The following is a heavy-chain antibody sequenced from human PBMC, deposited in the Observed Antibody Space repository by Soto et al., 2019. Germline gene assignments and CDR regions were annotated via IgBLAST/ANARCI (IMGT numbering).Heavy chain of an antibody. CDR3: AKGGSYDSSGYLGWLDY. D-gene: IGHD3-22*01. CDR2: ISYDGSNR. V-gene: IGHV3-30*18. J-gene: IGHJ4*02. Sequence: QVQLVESGGGVVQPGRSLRLSCAASGFTFSSYGIHWVRQAPGKGLEWVAVISYDGSNRYYADSVKGRITISRDNSKNTLYLQMNSLRAEDTSVYYCAKGGSYDSSGYLGWLDYWGQGTLVTVSS. CDR1: GFTFSSYG.